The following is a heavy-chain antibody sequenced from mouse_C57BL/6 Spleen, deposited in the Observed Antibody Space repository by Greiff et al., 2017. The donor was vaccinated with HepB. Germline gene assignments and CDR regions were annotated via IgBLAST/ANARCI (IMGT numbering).Heavy chain of an antibody. CDR3: ARLRYYGSSAGYFDV. V-gene: IGHV1-50*01. CDR2: IDPSDSYT. J-gene: IGHJ1*03. CDR1: GYTFTSYW. D-gene: IGHD1-1*01. Sequence: QVQLQQPGAELVKPGASVKLSCKASGYTFTSYWMQWVKQRPGQGLEWIGEIDPSDSYTNYNQKFKGKATLTVDTSSSTAYMQLSSLTSEDSAVYYCARLRYYGSSAGYFDVWGTGTTVTVSS.